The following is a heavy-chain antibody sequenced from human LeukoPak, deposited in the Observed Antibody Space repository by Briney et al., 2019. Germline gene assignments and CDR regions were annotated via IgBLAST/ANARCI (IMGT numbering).Heavy chain of an antibody. CDR1: GFTFSSYE. CDR2: ISSSGSTI. CDR3: ARDSSSPYYYGMDV. J-gene: IGHJ6*02. V-gene: IGHV3-48*03. D-gene: IGHD6-13*01. Sequence: GGSLRLSCAASGFTFSSYEMNWARQAPGKGLEWVSYISSSGSTIYYADSVKGRFTISRDNAKNSLYLQMNSLRAEDTAVYYCARDSSSPYYYGMDVWGQGTTVTVSS.